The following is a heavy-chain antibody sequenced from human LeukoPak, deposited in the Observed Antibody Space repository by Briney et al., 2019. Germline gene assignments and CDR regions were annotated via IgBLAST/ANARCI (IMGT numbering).Heavy chain of an antibody. V-gene: IGHV1-69*04. CDR3: ARGSHSGSYLFDY. Sequence: SVKVSCKASGGTFSSYAISWVRQAPGQGLEWMGRIIPILGIANYAQKFQGRVTITADDSTSTAYMELSSLRSEDTAVYYCARGSHSGSYLFDYWGQGTLVTVSS. CDR1: GGTFSSYA. J-gene: IGHJ4*02. CDR2: IIPILGIA. D-gene: IGHD1-26*01.